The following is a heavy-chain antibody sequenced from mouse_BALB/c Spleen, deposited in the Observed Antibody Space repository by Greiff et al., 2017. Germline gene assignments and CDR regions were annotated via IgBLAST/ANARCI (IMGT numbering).Heavy chain of an antibody. CDR3: ARETALTNLAWFAY. D-gene: IGHD3-2*01. CDR1: GFSLTSYG. CDR2: IWAGGST. V-gene: IGHV2-9*02. Sequence: VQRVESGPGLVAPSQSLSITCTVSGFSLTSYGVHWVRQPPGKGLEWLGVIWAGGSTNYNSALMSRLSISKDNSKSQVFLKMNSLQTDDTAMYYCARETALTNLAWFAYWGQGTLVTVSA. J-gene: IGHJ3*01.